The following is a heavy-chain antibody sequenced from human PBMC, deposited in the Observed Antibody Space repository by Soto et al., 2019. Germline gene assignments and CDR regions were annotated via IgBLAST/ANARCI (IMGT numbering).Heavy chain of an antibody. V-gene: IGHV2-26*01. CDR2: IFSNDEK. D-gene: IGHD2-2*01. J-gene: IGHJ4*02. CDR1: GFSLSNARMG. CDR3: ARTSSYCSSTSCSPNSYFDF. Sequence: QVTLKESGPVLVKPTETLTLTCTVSGFSLSNARMGVSWIRQPPGKALEWLAHIFSNDEKSYSTSLKSRLTISKDTSKSQVVLTMTNMDPVDTATYYCARTSSYCSSTSCSPNSYFDFWGQGTLVTVSS.